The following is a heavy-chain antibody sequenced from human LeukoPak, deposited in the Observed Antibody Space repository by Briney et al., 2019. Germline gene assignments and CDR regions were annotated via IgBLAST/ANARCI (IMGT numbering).Heavy chain of an antibody. D-gene: IGHD2-2*01. V-gene: IGHV3-9*01. CDR1: GFTFDRYA. Sequence: GGSLRLSCVASGFTFDRYAMHWVRQAPGKGLEWVSGICWNRANVAYADSVKGGFTISRDNAKSTLYLQMNSLTAEDTAVYFCASRHCMSTRCYAFDYWGQGTLVTVSS. CDR3: ASRHCMSTRCYAFDY. CDR2: ICWNRANV. J-gene: IGHJ4*02.